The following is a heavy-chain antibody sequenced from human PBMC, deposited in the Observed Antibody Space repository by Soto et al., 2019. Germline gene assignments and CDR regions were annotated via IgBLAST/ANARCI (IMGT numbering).Heavy chain of an antibody. V-gene: IGHV4-34*01. CDR3: ARGRAVRYCSSTSCYARDY. J-gene: IGHJ4*02. CDR1: GGTFSGYY. CDR2: INHSGST. Sequence: SETLSLTCAVYGGTFSGYYWSWIRKTPGKGLEWIGEINHSGSTNYNPPLKSRVTISVDTSKNQFSLKLSSVTAADTAVYYCARGRAVRYCSSTSCYARDYWGQGTLVTVSS. D-gene: IGHD2-2*01.